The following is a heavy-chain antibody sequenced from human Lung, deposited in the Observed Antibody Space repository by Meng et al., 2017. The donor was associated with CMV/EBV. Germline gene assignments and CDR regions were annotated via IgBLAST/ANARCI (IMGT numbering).Heavy chain of an antibody. CDR3: AKPRLLDAPTDPTYGAFDI. Sequence: GESLKISCAASGFAFSSYAMSWVRQAPGKGLEWVSVITGSSSSTYYGDSVKGRFTISRDNPKNTLYLQMNSLRAEDTVVYYCAKPRLLDAPTDPTYGAFDIWGQGTIVTVSS. D-gene: IGHD2-21*01. CDR1: GFAFSSYA. J-gene: IGHJ3*02. CDR2: ITGSSSST. V-gene: IGHV3-23*01.